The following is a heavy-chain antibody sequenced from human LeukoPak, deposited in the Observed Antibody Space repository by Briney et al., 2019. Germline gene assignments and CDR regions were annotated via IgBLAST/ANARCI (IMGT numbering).Heavy chain of an antibody. J-gene: IGHJ6*03. V-gene: IGHV4-30-4*08. CDR1: GYSISSGYY. CDR2: IYYSGST. CDR3: ARNYFFSMDV. Sequence: PSETLSLTCTVSGYSISSGYYWSWIRQPPGKGLEWIGYIYYSGSTYYIPSLKRRVTISVDTSKNQFSLKQTSVTAADTAVYYCARNYFFSMDVWGKGTTVTVSS.